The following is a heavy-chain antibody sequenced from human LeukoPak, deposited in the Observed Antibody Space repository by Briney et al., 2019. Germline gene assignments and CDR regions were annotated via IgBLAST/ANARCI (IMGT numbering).Heavy chain of an antibody. CDR2: IRSDGSNK. Sequence: PGGSLRLSCEASGFTFSNFGMHWVRQAPGKGLEWVAVIRSDGSNKQYADSVEGRFTISRDNSENMLYLQMNSLRDEDTAVYFCARDSPGAPNHLDYWGQGTLVTVSS. V-gene: IGHV3-33*01. D-gene: IGHD1-14*01. CDR1: GFTFSNFG. CDR3: ARDSPGAPNHLDY. J-gene: IGHJ4*02.